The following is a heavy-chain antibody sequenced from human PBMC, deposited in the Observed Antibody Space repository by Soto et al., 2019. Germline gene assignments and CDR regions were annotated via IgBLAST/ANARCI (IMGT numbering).Heavy chain of an antibody. Sequence: ASVKVSCKASGYTFTSYDINWVRQATGQGLEWMGWMNPNSGNTGYAQKFQGRVTMTRNTSISTAYMELSSLRSEDTAVYYCARGSIVLMVYAIYYYYYGMAVWGQGTTVTVSS. CDR3: ARGSIVLMVYAIYYYYYGMAV. CDR1: GYTFTSYD. V-gene: IGHV1-8*01. J-gene: IGHJ6*02. CDR2: MNPNSGNT. D-gene: IGHD2-8*01.